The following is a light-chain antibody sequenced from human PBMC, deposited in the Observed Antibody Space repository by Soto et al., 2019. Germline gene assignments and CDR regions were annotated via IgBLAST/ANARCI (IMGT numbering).Light chain of an antibody. J-gene: IGKJ4*01. V-gene: IGKV3-20*01. Sequence: EIVLTQSPGTLSLSPGERATLSCRASQTVNSNYIAWYQHKPGQAPRLLIYGASTRATGIPDRFSGGGSETDFSLIINRHDAEDFAVYYCQQRGTFGGGTKVEIK. CDR1: QTVNSNY. CDR2: GAS. CDR3: QQRGT.